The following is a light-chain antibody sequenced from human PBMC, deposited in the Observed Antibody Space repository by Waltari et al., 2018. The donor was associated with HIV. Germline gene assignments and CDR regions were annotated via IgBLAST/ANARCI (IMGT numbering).Light chain of an antibody. CDR1: SRDVGGYNY. CDR3: SSYAGSNNRV. Sequence: QSALTQPPSASGSPGQSVTISCTGTSRDVGGYNYVSWYQQHPGKAPKIRIYEVNKRPSGVPDRFSGSKSGNTASLTVSGLQAEDEADYYCSSYAGSNNRVFGGGTKLTVL. J-gene: IGLJ2*01. V-gene: IGLV2-8*01. CDR2: EVN.